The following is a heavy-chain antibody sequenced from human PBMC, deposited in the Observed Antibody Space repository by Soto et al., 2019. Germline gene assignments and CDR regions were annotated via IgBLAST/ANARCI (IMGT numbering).Heavy chain of an antibody. CDR2: IPSRGRP. Sequence: QVQLRESGPGLVKPSQTLSLTCSVSGASVAGGSYYWSWVRQPPGKGLEWIGYIPSRGRPFYNPSLTSRGNISADTSKNQLSLQLTSVTAADTAVYYCVRATYSGYDFGLWGQGTLVTVSS. CDR1: GASVAGGSYY. CDR3: VRATYSGYDFGL. D-gene: IGHD5-12*01. V-gene: IGHV4-30-4*01. J-gene: IGHJ5*02.